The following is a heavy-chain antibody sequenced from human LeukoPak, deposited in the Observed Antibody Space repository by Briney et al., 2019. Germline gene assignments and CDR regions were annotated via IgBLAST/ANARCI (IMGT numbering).Heavy chain of an antibody. V-gene: IGHV4-34*01. CDR1: GGSFSGYY. CDR2: INHSGST. Sequence: SETLSLTCAVYGGSFSGYYWSWIRQPPGKELEWIGEINHSGSTNYNPSLKSRVTISVDTSKNQFSLKLSSVTAADTAVYYCARGLTWYFDYWGQGTLVTVSS. CDR3: ARGLTWYFDY. J-gene: IGHJ4*02.